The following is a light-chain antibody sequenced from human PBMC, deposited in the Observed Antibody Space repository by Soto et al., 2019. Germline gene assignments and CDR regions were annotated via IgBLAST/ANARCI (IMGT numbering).Light chain of an antibody. J-gene: IGKJ5*01. CDR3: QQGDSFPIT. CDR2: AAS. Sequence: DLQMTPSPSSVSASVGDRVTITCRASQGIANWLAWYQQKPGKAPKLLIYAASSLQSGVPSRFSGGGSGADFSLTSSSLQPEGFATYYCQQGDSFPITCGQGTRLEVK. CDR1: QGIANW. V-gene: IGKV1-12*01.